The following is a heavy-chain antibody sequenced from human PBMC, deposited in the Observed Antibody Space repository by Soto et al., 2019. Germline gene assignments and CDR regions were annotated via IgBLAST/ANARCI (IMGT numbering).Heavy chain of an antibody. V-gene: IGHV1-46*01. CDR3: ARCCEEGWLQFWFMDV. CDR2: INPSGGST. Sequence: GASVKVSCKASGYTFTSYHMHWVRQAPGQGLEWMGIINPSGGSTSYAQKFQGRVTMTRDTSTSTVYMELSSLRSEDTAVYYCARCCEEGWLQFWFMDVWGQGTTVTVSS. J-gene: IGHJ6*02. CDR1: GYTFTSYH. D-gene: IGHD5-12*01.